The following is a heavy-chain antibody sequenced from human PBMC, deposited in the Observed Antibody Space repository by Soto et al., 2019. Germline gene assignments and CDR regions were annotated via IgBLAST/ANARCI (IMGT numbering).Heavy chain of an antibody. D-gene: IGHD2-2*01. CDR3: TTDSADIVVVPATFGMDV. CDR1: GITFSNAW. J-gene: IGHJ6*02. CDR2: IKSITDGGTT. Sequence: PGGSLRLSCAASGITFSNAWMTWVRQAPGKGLEWVGRIKSITDGGTTDYAAPVKGRFTISRDDSKDTLYLQRNNLRPEDTAVYHCTTDSADIVVVPATFGMDVWGQGTTVTVSS. V-gene: IGHV3-15*01.